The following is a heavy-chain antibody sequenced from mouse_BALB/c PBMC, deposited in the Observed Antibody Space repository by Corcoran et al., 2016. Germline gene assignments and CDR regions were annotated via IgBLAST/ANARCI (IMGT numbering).Heavy chain of an antibody. Sequence: EIQLQQSGPELMKPGASVKISCKASGYSFTSYYMHWVKQSHGKSLEWIGYIDPFNVGTSYNQKFKGKATLTVDKSSSTAYMHLSSLTAEDSAVYYCASGNYYWGQGTLVTVSA. D-gene: IGHD2-1*01. V-gene: IGHV1S135*01. CDR3: ASGNYY. CDR1: GYSFTSYY. CDR2: IDPFNVGT. J-gene: IGHJ3*01.